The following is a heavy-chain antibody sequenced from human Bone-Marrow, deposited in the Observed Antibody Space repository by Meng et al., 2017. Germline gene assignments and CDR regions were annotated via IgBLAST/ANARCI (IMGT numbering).Heavy chain of an antibody. CDR1: GYTFTSYG. Sequence: ASVKVSCKASGYTFTSYGISWVRQAPGQGLEWMGWISAYNGNTNYAQKLQGRVTMTTDTSTSTAYMELRSLRSDDTAVYYCARGYFDIVVVPAAIGPTDYWYFDLWGRGTLVTVSS. CDR3: ARGYFDIVVVPAAIGPTDYWYFDL. V-gene: IGHV1-18*01. J-gene: IGHJ2*01. CDR2: ISAYNGNT. D-gene: IGHD2-2*01.